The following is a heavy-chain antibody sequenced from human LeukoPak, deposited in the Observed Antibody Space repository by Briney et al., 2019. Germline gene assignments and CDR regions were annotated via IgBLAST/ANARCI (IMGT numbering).Heavy chain of an antibody. V-gene: IGHV3-7*04. J-gene: IGHJ4*02. CDR3: TRVGYIDEGIDY. D-gene: IGHD5-24*01. CDR1: GFPFSSYW. Sequence: GGSLRLSCVASGFPFSSYWMTWVRQAPGKGLEWVANIKQDGSKKSYVDSVKGRFTISRDNAKNSLYLQMDSLRAEDTAIYYCTRVGYIDEGIDYWGQGTLVTVSS. CDR2: IKQDGSKK.